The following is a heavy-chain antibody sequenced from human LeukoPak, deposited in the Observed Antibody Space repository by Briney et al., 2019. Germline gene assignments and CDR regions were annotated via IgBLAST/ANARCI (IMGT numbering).Heavy chain of an antibody. CDR2: IKQDGSEK. Sequence: GGSLRLSCAASGFTFSSYWMSWVRQAPGKGLEWVANIKQDGSEKYYVDSVKGRFTISRDNAKNSLYLQMNSLRAEDTAVYYCARLGSSRQWDAFDIWGQGTMVTVS. D-gene: IGHD6-13*01. CDR3: ARLGSSRQWDAFDI. J-gene: IGHJ3*02. CDR1: GFTFSSYW. V-gene: IGHV3-7*01.